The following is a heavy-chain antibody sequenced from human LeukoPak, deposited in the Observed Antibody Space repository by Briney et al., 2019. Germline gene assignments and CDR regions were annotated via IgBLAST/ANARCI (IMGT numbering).Heavy chain of an antibody. CDR2: ISGGDGRT. J-gene: IGHJ3*02. D-gene: IGHD2-2*01. CDR3: AKGAAAVTGAFDI. CDR1: GFTFTSYA. Sequence: GGSLRLSCAASGFTFTSYAMSWVRQAPGKGLEWVSTISGGDGRTYYADSEKGRFTVSRDSSKNILYLQMNSLRVEDTAVYYCAKGAAAVTGAFDIWGQGTMLTVSS. V-gene: IGHV3-23*01.